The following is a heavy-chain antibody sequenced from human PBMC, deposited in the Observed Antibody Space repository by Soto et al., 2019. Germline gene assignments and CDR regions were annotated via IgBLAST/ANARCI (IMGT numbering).Heavy chain of an antibody. J-gene: IGHJ3*02. CDR2: ISGSGGST. V-gene: IGHV3-23*01. D-gene: IGHD3-16*02. CDR3: AKDLGDYIWGSYRYPYDAFDI. Sequence: EVQLLESGGGLVQPGGSLRLYCAASGFTFSSYAMSWVRQAPGKGLEWVSAISGSGGSTYYADSVKGRFTISRDNSKNTLYLQMNSLRAEDTAVYYCAKDLGDYIWGSYRYPYDAFDIWGQGTMVTVSS. CDR1: GFTFSSYA.